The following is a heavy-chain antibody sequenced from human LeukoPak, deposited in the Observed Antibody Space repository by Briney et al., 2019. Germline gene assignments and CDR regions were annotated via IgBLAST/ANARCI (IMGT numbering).Heavy chain of an antibody. D-gene: IGHD4-17*01. J-gene: IGHJ4*02. CDR3: ARDGYSQTTVFLFDY. V-gene: IGHV3-7*01. CDR2: IKQDGSEK. CDR1: GFTFSSYW. Sequence: GGSLRLSCAASGFTFSSYWMHWVRQAPGKGLEWVANIKQDGSEKYYVDSVKGRFTISRDNSKNTLYLQMNSLRAEDTAVYYRARDGYSQTTVFLFDYWGQGTLVTVSS.